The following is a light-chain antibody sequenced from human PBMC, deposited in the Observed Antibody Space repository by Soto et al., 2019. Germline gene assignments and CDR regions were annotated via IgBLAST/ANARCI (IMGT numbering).Light chain of an antibody. CDR1: SSDIGVYNY. CDR3: SSYTTSNTYV. CDR2: EVR. V-gene: IGLV2-14*01. Sequence: QSALTQPASVSGSPGQSITVSCTGTSSDIGVYNYVSWYQQHPGKAPKLMIYEVRNRPSGVSTRFSGSKSGNTASLTISGLQAEDEADYYCSSYTTSNTYVFGTGTKVTAL. J-gene: IGLJ1*01.